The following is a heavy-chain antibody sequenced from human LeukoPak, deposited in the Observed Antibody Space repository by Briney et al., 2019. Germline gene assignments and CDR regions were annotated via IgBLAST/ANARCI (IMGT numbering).Heavy chain of an antibody. J-gene: IGHJ3*02. D-gene: IGHD6-19*01. Sequence: GGSLRLSCAASGFSFNSYTMNWVRQAPGKGLEWVSVIYSGGNTYYADSVKGRFTIFRDNSKNTLYLQMNSLRAEDTAVYYCARGGSGYSSGSDAFDIWGQGTMVTFSS. CDR3: ARGGSGYSSGSDAFDI. CDR1: GFSFNSYT. CDR2: IYSGGNT. V-gene: IGHV3-66*01.